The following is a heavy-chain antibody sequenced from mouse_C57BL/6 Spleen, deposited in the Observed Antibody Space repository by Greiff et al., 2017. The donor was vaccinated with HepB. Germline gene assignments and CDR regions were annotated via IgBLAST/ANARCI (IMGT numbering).Heavy chain of an antibody. D-gene: IGHD4-1*01. J-gene: IGHJ2*01. V-gene: IGHV1-15*01. CDR1: GYTFTDYE. CDR2: IDPETGGT. Sequence: SGAELVRPGASVTLSCKASGYTFTDYEMHWVKQTPVHGLEWIGAIDPETGGTAYNQKFKGKAILTADKSSSTAYMELRSLTSEDSAVYYCTPLTGPSYYFDYWGQGTTLTVSS. CDR3: TPLTGPSYYFDY.